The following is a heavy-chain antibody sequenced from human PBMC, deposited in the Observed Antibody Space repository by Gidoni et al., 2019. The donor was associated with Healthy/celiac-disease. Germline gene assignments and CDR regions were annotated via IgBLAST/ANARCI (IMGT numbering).Heavy chain of an antibody. CDR2: INPSGGST. Sequence: QVQLVQSGAEVKKPGASVKVSCKASGYTFTSYYMHWVRQAPGQGLEWMGIINPSGGSTSYAQKFQGRVTMTRDTSTSTVYMELSSLRSEDTAVYYCARAPIPMTTVTTFHNWFDPWGQGTLVTVSS. V-gene: IGHV1-46*03. J-gene: IGHJ5*02. CDR1: GYTFTSYY. CDR3: ARAPIPMTTVTTFHNWFDP. D-gene: IGHD4-4*01.